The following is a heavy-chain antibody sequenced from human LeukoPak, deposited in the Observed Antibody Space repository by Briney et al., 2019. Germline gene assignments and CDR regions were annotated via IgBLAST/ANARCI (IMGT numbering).Heavy chain of an antibody. Sequence: PGGSLRLSCAASGFTFSSYWMHWVRQAPGKGLVWVSSIKSDGSSTSYADSVKGRLTISRDNAKNSLYLQMNSLRAEDTAVYYCARDDAGAYYDILTGYYDYYYGMDVWGQGTTVTVSS. CDR2: IKSDGSST. CDR1: GFTFSSYW. V-gene: IGHV3-74*01. J-gene: IGHJ6*02. CDR3: ARDDAGAYYDILTGYYDYYYGMDV. D-gene: IGHD3-9*01.